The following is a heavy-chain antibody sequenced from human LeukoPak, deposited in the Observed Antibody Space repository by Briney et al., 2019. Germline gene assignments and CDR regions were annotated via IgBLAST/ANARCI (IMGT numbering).Heavy chain of an antibody. CDR1: GDSISGSAYY. Sequence: SETLSLTCTVSGDSISGSAYYWTWIRQHPGKGLEWIGYIYYSGTTYYNPSLKSRVTISVDTSRNQFSLKLSSLTAADTAVYYCATYGDRTIDYWGQGALVTVSS. V-gene: IGHV4-31*03. CDR2: IYYSGTT. CDR3: ATYGDRTIDY. D-gene: IGHD4-17*01. J-gene: IGHJ4*02.